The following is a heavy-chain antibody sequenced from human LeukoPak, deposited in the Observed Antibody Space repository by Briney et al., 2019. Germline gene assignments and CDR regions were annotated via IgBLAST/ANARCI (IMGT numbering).Heavy chain of an antibody. CDR1: GFTFINYG. J-gene: IGHJ4*02. V-gene: IGHV3-30*18. CDR2: ISYDGSNK. CDR3: AKDPSLRTTLPL. D-gene: IGHD1-1*01. Sequence: GGSLRLSCAASGFTFINYGMHWVRQAPGKGLEWVTLISYDGSNKFYADSVEGRFTISRDNSKNTLYLQMNSLRPEDTAVYYCAKDPSLRTTLPLWGQGTLVTVSS.